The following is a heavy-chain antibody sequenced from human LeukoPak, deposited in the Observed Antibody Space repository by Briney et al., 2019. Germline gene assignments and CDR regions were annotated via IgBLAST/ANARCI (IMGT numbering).Heavy chain of an antibody. CDR3: ARARRGVISRATYNWFDP. CDR1: GGSISSSSYY. D-gene: IGHD3-10*01. J-gene: IGHJ5*02. V-gene: IGHV4-39*07. Sequence: SETLSLTCTVSGGSISSSSYYWGWIRQPPGKGLEWIGSIYYSGSTYYNPSLKSRVTISVDTSKNQFSLKLSSVTAADTAVYYCARARRGVISRATYNWFDPWGQGTLVTVSS. CDR2: IYYSGST.